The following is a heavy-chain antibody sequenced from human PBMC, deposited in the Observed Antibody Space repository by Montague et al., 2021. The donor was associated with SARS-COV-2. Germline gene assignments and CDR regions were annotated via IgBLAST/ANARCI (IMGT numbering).Heavy chain of an antibody. V-gene: IGHV4-39*01. CDR1: GGSIGGTNYY. CDR2: IFQSGGT. Sequence: SETLSLTYTVSGGSIGGTNYYWDWIRQSPGKGLEWIGNIFQSGGTSYNPSLKSRVTISVDTSSNQFSLRLNSVTAADTAVYFCARTTYFDLASIYYYVMDVWGQGTTVTVSS. CDR3: ARTTYFDLASIYYYVMDV. J-gene: IGHJ6*02. D-gene: IGHD3-9*01.